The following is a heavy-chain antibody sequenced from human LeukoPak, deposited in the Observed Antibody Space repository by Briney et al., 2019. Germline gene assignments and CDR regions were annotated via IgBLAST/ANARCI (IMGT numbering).Heavy chain of an antibody. CDR3: ARDPPIQQDSSDSSGYYPRYYFDY. CDR1: GYTFTSYY. Sequence: ASVKVSCKASGYTFTSYYIHWVRQAPGQGLEWMGIINPSGGSTSYAQKFQGRVTMTRDTSTSTVYMELSSLRSEDTAVYYCARDPPIQQDSSDSSGYYPRYYFDYWGQGTLVTVSS. D-gene: IGHD3-22*01. J-gene: IGHJ4*02. V-gene: IGHV1-46*01. CDR2: INPSGGST.